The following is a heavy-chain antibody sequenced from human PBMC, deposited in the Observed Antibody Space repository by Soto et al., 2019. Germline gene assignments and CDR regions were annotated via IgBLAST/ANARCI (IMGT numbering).Heavy chain of an antibody. CDR1: GYTFTGYY. Sequence: ASVKVSCKASGYTFTGYYMHWVRQAPGQGLEWMGWINPNSGGTNYAQKFQGRVTMTRDTSISTAYMELSRLRSDYTAVYYCASEIYSGYDDDDDSYYYGMDVWGQGTTVTVSS. V-gene: IGHV1-2*02. D-gene: IGHD5-12*01. J-gene: IGHJ6*02. CDR3: ASEIYSGYDDDDDSYYYGMDV. CDR2: INPNSGGT.